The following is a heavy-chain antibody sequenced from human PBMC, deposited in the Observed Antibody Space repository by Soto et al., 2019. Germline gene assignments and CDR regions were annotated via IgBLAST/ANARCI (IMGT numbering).Heavy chain of an antibody. CDR3: ARDSSSWYNAFDI. Sequence: SETLSLTCTVSGGSISSGGYYWSWIRQHPGKGLEWIGYIYYSGSTYYNPSLKSRVTISVDTSKNQFSLKLSSVTAADTAVYYCARDSSSWYNAFDIWGQGTMVTVS. CDR2: IYYSGST. D-gene: IGHD6-13*01. CDR1: GGSISSGGYY. J-gene: IGHJ3*02. V-gene: IGHV4-31*03.